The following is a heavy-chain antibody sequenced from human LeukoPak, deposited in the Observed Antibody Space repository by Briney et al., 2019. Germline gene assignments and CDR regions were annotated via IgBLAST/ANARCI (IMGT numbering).Heavy chain of an antibody. J-gene: IGHJ5*02. V-gene: IGHV3-23*01. D-gene: IGHD3-3*01. Sequence: GGSLRLSCAASGFTFSSYAMSWVRQAPGKGLEWVSAISGSGGSTYYADSVKGRFTISRDNSKNTLYLQMNRLRAEDTAVYYCAKEGAYYDFWSGYSWFDPWGQGTLVTVSS. CDR1: GFTFSSYA. CDR2: ISGSGGST. CDR3: AKEGAYYDFWSGYSWFDP.